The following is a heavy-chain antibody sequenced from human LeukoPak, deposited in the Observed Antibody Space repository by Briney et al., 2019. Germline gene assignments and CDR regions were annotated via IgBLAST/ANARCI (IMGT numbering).Heavy chain of an antibody. J-gene: IGHJ5*02. CDR3: ARGRPYSHFRFDP. CDR2: INHSGST. Sequence: SETPSLTCAVYGGSFSGYYWSWIRQPPGKGLEWIGEINHSGSTNYNPSLKSRVTISVDTSKNQFSLKLSSVTAADTAVYYCARGRPYSHFRFDPWGQGTLVTVSS. V-gene: IGHV4-34*01. CDR1: GGSFSGYY. D-gene: IGHD2-15*01.